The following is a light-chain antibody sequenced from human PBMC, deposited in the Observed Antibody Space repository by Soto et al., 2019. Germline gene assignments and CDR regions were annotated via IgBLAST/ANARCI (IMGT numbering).Light chain of an antibody. CDR1: QSVSSSY. CDR3: QQYGSSWT. V-gene: IGKV3-20*01. Sequence: EIVLTQSPATLSLSPGERATLSCRASQSVSSSYLAWYQQKPGQAPRLLIYGASSRATGIPDRFSGSGSGTNFTLPISRLEPEDFAVYYCQQYGSSWTFGQGTKVDI. CDR2: GAS. J-gene: IGKJ1*01.